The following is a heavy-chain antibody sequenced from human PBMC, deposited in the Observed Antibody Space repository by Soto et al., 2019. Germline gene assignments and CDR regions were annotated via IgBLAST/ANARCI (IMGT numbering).Heavy chain of an antibody. CDR2: INPDGTTT. J-gene: IGHJ4*02. Sequence: VESGGGLVQPGGSLRLSCADSEFTFSHYWMHWVRQAPGKGLVWVSRINPDGTTTNYADSVKGRFTISRDNAKNTLYLQMNSLRGEDTAMYYCTKDTFGDRDSWGQGTLVTVSS. CDR3: TKDTFGDRDS. V-gene: IGHV3-74*01. CDR1: EFTFSHYW. D-gene: IGHD4-17*01.